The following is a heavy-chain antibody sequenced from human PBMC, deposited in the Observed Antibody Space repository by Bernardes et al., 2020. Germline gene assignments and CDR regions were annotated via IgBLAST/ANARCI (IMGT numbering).Heavy chain of an antibody. CDR2: ISPYNGGT. CDR3: ARADGAARLGY. J-gene: IGHJ4*02. V-gene: IGHV1-2*06. Sequence: ASVKVSCMASGYAFTVYYMHWVRQAPGQGLQWMGRISPYNGGTNYAQEFQDRVTMTTDTSITTAYMELSRLRSDDTAVYYCARADGAARLGYWGQGTLVTVSS. CDR1: GYAFTVYY. D-gene: IGHD6-6*01.